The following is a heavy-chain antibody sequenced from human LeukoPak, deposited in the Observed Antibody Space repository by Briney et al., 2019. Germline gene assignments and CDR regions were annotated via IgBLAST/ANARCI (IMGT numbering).Heavy chain of an antibody. V-gene: IGHV3-48*04. Sequence: GVLRLSCAASGSTFSSYAMGWVRQAPRKGLEWVSYISSSGSTIYYADSVKGRFTISRDNAKNSLYLQMNSLRAEDTAVYYCAELGITMIGGVWGKGTTVTISS. CDR1: GSTFSSYA. J-gene: IGHJ6*04. CDR3: AELGITMIGGV. CDR2: ISSSGSTI. D-gene: IGHD3-10*02.